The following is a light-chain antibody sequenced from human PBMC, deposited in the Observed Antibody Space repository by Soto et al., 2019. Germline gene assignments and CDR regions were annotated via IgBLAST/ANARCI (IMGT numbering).Light chain of an antibody. Sequence: QPVLTQSPSASASLGASVKLTCTLSSGHSSYAIAWHQQQPEKGPRFLMKVYSYGSHDKGDGIPDRFSGSSSGAERYLTISSLQSEDEADYYCQTWDTGIQVFGGGTKLTVL. V-gene: IGLV4-69*01. CDR2: VYSYGSH. J-gene: IGLJ2*01. CDR1: SGHSSYA. CDR3: QTWDTGIQV.